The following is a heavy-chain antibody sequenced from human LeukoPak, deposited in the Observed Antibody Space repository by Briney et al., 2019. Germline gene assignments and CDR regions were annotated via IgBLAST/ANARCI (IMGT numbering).Heavy chain of an antibody. V-gene: IGHV4-59*01. CDR3: ARVAAAGPFDY. Sequence: SETLSLTCTVSGGSISSYYWSWIRQPPGKGLERIGYIYYSGSTNYNPSRKSRVTISVETSKNQFSLKLSSVTAADTAVYCCARVAAAGPFDYWGQGTLVTVSS. J-gene: IGHJ4*02. CDR2: IYYSGST. D-gene: IGHD6-13*01. CDR1: GGSISSYY.